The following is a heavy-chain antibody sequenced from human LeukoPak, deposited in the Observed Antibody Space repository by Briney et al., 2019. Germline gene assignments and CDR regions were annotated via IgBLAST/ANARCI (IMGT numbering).Heavy chain of an antibody. CDR1: GGTFSSYT. J-gene: IGHJ4*02. D-gene: IGHD1-14*01. Sequence: SVKLSCTASGGTFSSYTISWVRQAPAQGLEWMGGIIPILGIANYAQKFQSTVTITADKSTSTDYMELSSLRSDDTAVYYCAGDYGTYYLDYWGRGTRVTVSS. CDR3: AGDYGTYYLDY. CDR2: IIPILGIA. V-gene: IGHV1-69*10.